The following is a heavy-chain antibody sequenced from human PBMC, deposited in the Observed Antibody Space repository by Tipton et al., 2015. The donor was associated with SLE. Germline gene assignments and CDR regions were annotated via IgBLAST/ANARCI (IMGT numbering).Heavy chain of an antibody. CDR1: GFTFSSYA. CDR3: ARAEGVWFGELLQGGNWFDP. Sequence: SLRLSCAASGFTFSSYAMHWVRQAPGKGLEWVAVISYDGSNKYYADSVKGRFTISRDNSKNTLYLQMNSLRAEDTAVYYCARAEGVWFGELLQGGNWFDPWDQGTLVSVSS. J-gene: IGHJ5*02. D-gene: IGHD3-10*01. CDR2: ISYDGSNK. V-gene: IGHV3-30*04.